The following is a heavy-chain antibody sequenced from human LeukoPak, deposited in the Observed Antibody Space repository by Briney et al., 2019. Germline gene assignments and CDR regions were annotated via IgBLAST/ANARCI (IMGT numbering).Heavy chain of an antibody. V-gene: IGHV3-9*01. CDR3: ARDLAYSRLDY. CDR2: ISWNSGSI. CDR1: GFTFDDYA. Sequence: GGSLRLSCAASGFTFDDYAMHWVRHAPGKGLEWVSGISWNSGSIGYADSVKGRFTISRDNAENSLYLQMNSLRVEDTAFYYCARDLAYSRLDYWGQGMLVTVSS. J-gene: IGHJ4*02. D-gene: IGHD5-18*01.